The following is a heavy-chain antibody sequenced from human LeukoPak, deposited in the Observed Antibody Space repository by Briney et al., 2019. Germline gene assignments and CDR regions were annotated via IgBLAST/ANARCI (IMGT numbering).Heavy chain of an antibody. Sequence: ASVKVSCKASGYTFTSYYMHWVRQAPGQGLEWMGIINPSGGSTSYAQKFQGRVTMTRDTSISTAYMELSRLRSDDTAVYYCARVVYDSSGYDYWGQGTLVTVSS. J-gene: IGHJ4*02. CDR2: INPSGGST. V-gene: IGHV1-46*01. D-gene: IGHD3-22*01. CDR1: GYTFTSYY. CDR3: ARVVYDSSGYDY.